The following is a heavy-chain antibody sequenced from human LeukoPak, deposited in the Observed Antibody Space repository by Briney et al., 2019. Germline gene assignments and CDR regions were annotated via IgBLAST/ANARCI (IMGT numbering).Heavy chain of an antibody. CDR3: AKGVVSRVVRGVLVL. V-gene: IGHV3-30*18. CDR2: ISNDGSKK. Sequence: GGSLRLSCAASGFTFSSYGMHWVRQAPGKGLDWVAVISNDGSKKYYADSVKGRFTISRDNSKNTLYLQMNSLRAEDTAVYYCAKGVVSRVVRGVLVLWGQGTLVTVSS. J-gene: IGHJ4*02. CDR1: GFTFSSYG. D-gene: IGHD3-10*01.